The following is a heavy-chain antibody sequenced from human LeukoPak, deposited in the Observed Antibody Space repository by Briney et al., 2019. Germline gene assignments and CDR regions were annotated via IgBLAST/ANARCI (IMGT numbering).Heavy chain of an antibody. V-gene: IGHV4-34*01. D-gene: IGHD3-9*01. CDR3: AREVRSGRYFDWLTP. J-gene: IGHJ5*02. CDR2: INHSGGT. Sequence: SETLSLTCAVYGGSFRGTYWSWFRHPPGKGLEWIGEINHSGGTNYNPSLKSRVTISVDTSKNQFSLKLSSVTAADTAVYYCAREVRSGRYFDWLTPWGQGTLVTVSS. CDR1: GGSFRGTY.